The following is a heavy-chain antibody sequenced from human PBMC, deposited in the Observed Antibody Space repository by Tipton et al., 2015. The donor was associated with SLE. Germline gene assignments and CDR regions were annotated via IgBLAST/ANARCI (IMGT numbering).Heavy chain of an antibody. CDR2: ISSSSSTI. J-gene: IGHJ1*01. V-gene: IGHV3-48*01. CDR1: GFTFSSYS. Sequence: SLRLSCAASGFTFSSYSMNWVRQAPGKGLEWVSYISSSSSTIYYADSVKGRFTISRDNAKNSLYLQMNSLRAEDTAVYYCAKETSPVGAEYFQHWGQGTLVTVSS. CDR3: AKETSPVGAEYFQH. D-gene: IGHD3-10*01.